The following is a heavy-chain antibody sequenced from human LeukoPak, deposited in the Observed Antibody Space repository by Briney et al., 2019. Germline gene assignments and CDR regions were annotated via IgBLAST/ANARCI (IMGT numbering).Heavy chain of an antibody. J-gene: IGHJ2*01. V-gene: IGHV4-4*07. CDR2: IYTSGST. D-gene: IGHD2-8*01. CDR3: ARDAVVGYCTNGVCYRSYWYFDL. Sequence: SETLSLTCTVSGGSISSYYWSWIRQPAGKGLEWIGRIYTSGSTNYNPSLKSRVTMSVDTSKSQFSLKLSSVTAADTAVYYCARDAVVGYCTNGVCYRSYWYFDLWGRGTLVTVSS. CDR1: GGSISSYY.